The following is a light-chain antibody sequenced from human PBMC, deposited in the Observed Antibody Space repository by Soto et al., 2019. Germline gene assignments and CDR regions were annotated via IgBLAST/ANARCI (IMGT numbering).Light chain of an antibody. CDR2: GAS. V-gene: IGKV3-15*01. J-gene: IGKJ2*01. CDR1: QSVITN. CDR3: QHYNHWPMYT. Sequence: ELVMTQSPATLSASPGERATLSCRASQSVITNVAWYQQKPGQAPRLLIYGASTRATGIPARFSGSGSGTEFTLTISILQSEDFAVYYCQHYNHWPMYTFGQGTKVDIK.